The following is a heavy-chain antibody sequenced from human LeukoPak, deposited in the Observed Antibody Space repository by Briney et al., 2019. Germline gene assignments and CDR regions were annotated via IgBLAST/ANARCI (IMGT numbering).Heavy chain of an antibody. CDR1: GGSFSGYY. CDR2: INHSGST. CDR3: ASKGVVDYYGSGSYYNFDY. J-gene: IGHJ4*02. V-gene: IGHV4-34*01. D-gene: IGHD3-10*01. Sequence: SETLSLTCAVYGGSFSGYYWSWIRQPPGKGLEWIGEINHSGSTNYNPSLKSRVTISVDTSKDQFSLKLSSVTAADTAVYYCASKGVVDYYGSGSYYNFDYWGQGTLVTVSS.